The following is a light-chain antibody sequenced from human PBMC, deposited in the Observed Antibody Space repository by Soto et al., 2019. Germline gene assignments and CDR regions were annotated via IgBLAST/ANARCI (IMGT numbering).Light chain of an antibody. Sequence: EVVLTQSPGTLSLSPGERATLSCRASQSVSSSYLAWYQQKPGQAPRLLIYAASSRATGIPDRFSGSGSGTDFTLTISRLEPEDCAIYYCQQRQYWPPITFGQGTRLEIK. J-gene: IGKJ5*01. CDR1: QSVSSSY. CDR3: QQRQYWPPIT. V-gene: IGKV3D-20*02. CDR2: AAS.